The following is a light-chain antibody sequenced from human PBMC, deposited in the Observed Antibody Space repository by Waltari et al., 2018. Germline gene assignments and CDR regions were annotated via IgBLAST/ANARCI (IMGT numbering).Light chain of an antibody. CDR1: QSVSSY. J-gene: IGKJ5*01. V-gene: IGKV3-11*01. CDR2: DAS. CDR3: QQRGNWPPIT. Sequence: EIVLTQSPATLSLSPGESATLSCRASQSVSSYLAWYQQKPGQAPRLLIYDASNRATGIPARFSGSGSGTDFTLTSSSLEPEDFAVYFCQQRGNWPPITFGQGTRLEIK.